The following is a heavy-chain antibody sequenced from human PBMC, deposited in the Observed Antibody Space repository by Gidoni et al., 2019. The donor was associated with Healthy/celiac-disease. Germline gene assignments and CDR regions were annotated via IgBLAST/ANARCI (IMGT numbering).Heavy chain of an antibody. CDR3: ARSSRGGIVVAPAAIGDY. CDR2: IYYSGST. V-gene: IGHV4-39*01. CDR1: GGSISSSRYY. D-gene: IGHD2-2*02. Sequence: QLQLQESGPGLVEPSETLSLTCTVSGGSISSSRYYWGWIRQPPGKGLEWIGSIYYSGSTYSNPALKSRVTISVDTSKNQFSLKLSSVTAADTAVYYCARSSRGGIVVAPAAIGDYWGQGTLVTVSS. J-gene: IGHJ4*02.